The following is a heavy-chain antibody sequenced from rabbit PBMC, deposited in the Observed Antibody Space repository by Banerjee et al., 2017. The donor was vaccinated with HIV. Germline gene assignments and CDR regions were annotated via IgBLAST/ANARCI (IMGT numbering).Heavy chain of an antibody. J-gene: IGHJ4*01. V-gene: IGHV1S40*01. CDR1: GFSFSSSYY. CDR2: IYAGSSGST. D-gene: IGHD4-2*01. Sequence: QQLVESGGGLVKPGASLTLTCTASGFSFSSSYYMCWVRQAPGKGLEWIACIYAGSSGSTYYANWAKGRFTISKTSSTTVTLQMTSLTAADTATYFCARDTIGSSLTFNLWGPGTLVTVS. CDR3: ARDTIGSSLTFNL.